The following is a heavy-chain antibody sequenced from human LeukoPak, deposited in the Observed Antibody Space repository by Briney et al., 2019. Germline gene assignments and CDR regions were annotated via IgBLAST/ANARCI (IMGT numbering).Heavy chain of an antibody. Sequence: GGSLTLYCAASGLTFSSYSMNSVRQAPGKRLDWASSISSSSSYIYYADSVKSRFTISRDNAKNSRYLQMNSLRADDTAVYYGARGDSGSLTYYFDYWGQGTLVTVSS. V-gene: IGHV3-21*01. D-gene: IGHD1-26*01. CDR1: GLTFSSYS. CDR3: ARGDSGSLTYYFDY. CDR2: ISSSSSYI. J-gene: IGHJ4*02.